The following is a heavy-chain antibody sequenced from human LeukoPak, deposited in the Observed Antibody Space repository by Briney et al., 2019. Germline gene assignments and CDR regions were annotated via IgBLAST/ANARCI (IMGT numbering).Heavy chain of an antibody. CDR2: IYYSGST. Sequence: SETLSLTCTVSGGSISSYYWSWIRQPPGKGLEWIGYIYYSGSTNYNPSLKSRVTISVDTSKNQFSLKLSSVTAADTAVYYCARSSAAGHYYYGMDVWGQGTTVTVSS. CDR3: ARSSAAGHYYYGMDV. J-gene: IGHJ6*02. CDR1: GGSISSYY. V-gene: IGHV4-59*08. D-gene: IGHD2-15*01.